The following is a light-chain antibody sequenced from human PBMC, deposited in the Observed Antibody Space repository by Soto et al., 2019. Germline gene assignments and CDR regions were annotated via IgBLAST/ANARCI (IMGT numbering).Light chain of an antibody. J-gene: IGKJ1*01. Sequence: EIALTQSPGTLSLSPGERATLSCRASQSVSSSYLAWYQQKPGQAPRLLIYGASSRATGFPDRFSGSGSGTDFTLTISRLETEDFAVYYCQLYDSSSWTFGQGTKVDIK. CDR3: QLYDSSSWT. CDR2: GAS. CDR1: QSVSSSY. V-gene: IGKV3-20*01.